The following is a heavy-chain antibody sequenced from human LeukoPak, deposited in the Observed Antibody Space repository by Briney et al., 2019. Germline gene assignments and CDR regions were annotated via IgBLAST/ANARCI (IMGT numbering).Heavy chain of an antibody. J-gene: IGHJ4*02. V-gene: IGHV3-21*01. CDR2: ISSSSSYI. D-gene: IGHD5-24*01. CDR3: ARPPRDGYAFDY. Sequence: PGGSLRLSCAASGFTFNSYSMNWVRQAPGKGLEWVSSISSSSSYIYYADSVKGRFTISRDNAKNSLYLQMNSLRAEDTAVYYCARPPRDGYAFDYWGQGTLVTVSS. CDR1: GFTFNSYS.